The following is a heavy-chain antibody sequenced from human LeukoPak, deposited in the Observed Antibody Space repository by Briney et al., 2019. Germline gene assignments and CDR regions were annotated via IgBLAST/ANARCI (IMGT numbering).Heavy chain of an antibody. CDR2: IRYDGSNK. CDR1: GFTFSSYG. D-gene: IGHD3-9*01. CDR3: AKDRYYDILTGYPEDAEYFQH. V-gene: IGHV3-30*02. Sequence: GGSLRLSCAASGFTFSSYGMHWVRQAPGKGLEWVAFIRYDGSNKYYADSVKGRFTISRDNSKNTLYLQMNSLRAEDTAVYYCAKDRYYDILTGYPEDAEYFQHWGQGTLVTVSS. J-gene: IGHJ1*01.